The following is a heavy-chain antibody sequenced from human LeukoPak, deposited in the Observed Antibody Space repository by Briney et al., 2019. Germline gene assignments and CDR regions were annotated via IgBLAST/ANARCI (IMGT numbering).Heavy chain of an antibody. CDR2: ISGSTDST. Sequence: GGSLRLSCAAAGLTFSSYAMSWVRQAPGKGLEWVSVISGSTDSTYYADSVKGRFTISRDNAKNSLYLQMNSLRAEDTAVYYCARVRVKVVPAAFDYWGQGTLVTVSS. CDR1: GLTFSSYA. J-gene: IGHJ4*02. CDR3: ARVRVKVVPAAFDY. V-gene: IGHV3-21*04. D-gene: IGHD2-2*01.